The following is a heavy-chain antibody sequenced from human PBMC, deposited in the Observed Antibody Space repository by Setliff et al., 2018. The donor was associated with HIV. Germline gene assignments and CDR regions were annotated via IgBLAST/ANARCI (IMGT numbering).Heavy chain of an antibody. Sequence: PGGSLRLSCAASGFFFSSYAMHWVRQAPGKGLEWVAVMSYDGNNKYYADSVKGRFTISRDNAKNSLFLRMNSLGAEDTAVYYCARLSIATRPSFYAMDVWSHGTTVTVS. V-gene: IGHV3-30*07. J-gene: IGHJ6*02. CDR1: GFFFSSYA. CDR3: ARLSIATRPSFYAMDV. D-gene: IGHD6-6*01. CDR2: MSYDGNNK.